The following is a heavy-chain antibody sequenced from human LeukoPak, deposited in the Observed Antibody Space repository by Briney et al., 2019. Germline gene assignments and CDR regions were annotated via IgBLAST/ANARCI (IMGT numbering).Heavy chain of an antibody. CDR2: ISYDGSNK. Sequence: GGSLRLSCAPSGFTFSSYAIHWVRQAPGKGLEWVAAISYDGSNKYYADSVKGRFTISRDNSKNTLYLQMNSLRAEDAAVYYCARGLMGAIYYYYGMDVWGQGTTVTVSS. CDR3: ARGLMGAIYYYYGMDV. D-gene: IGHD1-26*01. V-gene: IGHV3-30-3*01. CDR1: GFTFSSYA. J-gene: IGHJ6*02.